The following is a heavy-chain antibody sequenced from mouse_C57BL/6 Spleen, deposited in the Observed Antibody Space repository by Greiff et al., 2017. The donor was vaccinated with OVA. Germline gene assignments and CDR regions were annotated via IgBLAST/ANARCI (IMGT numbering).Heavy chain of an antibody. J-gene: IGHJ1*03. D-gene: IGHD2-4*01. V-gene: IGHV2-9-1*01. CDR1: GFSFTSYA. CDR3: ARKASDYGGYFDG. CDR2: IWTGGGP. Sequence: VHLVESGPGLVAPSQSLSITCTVSGFSFTSYAISWVRQPPGKGLEWLGVIWTGGGPNYNSALKSRLSISKYNSKSQVFIKMNSLQTDDTARYYCARKASDYGGYFDGWGTRTTVTVSS.